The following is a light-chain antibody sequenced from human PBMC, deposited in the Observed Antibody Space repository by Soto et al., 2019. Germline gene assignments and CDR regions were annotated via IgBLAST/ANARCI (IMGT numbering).Light chain of an antibody. CDR1: QSVSSNY. V-gene: IGKV3-20*01. J-gene: IGKJ5*01. CDR3: QQYGNSPPET. Sequence: EIVLTKSPGTLSLSPGERATLSCRATQSVSSNYLAWYQQKPGQAPRLLIYGASSRATGIPDRFSGSGSGTDFTLTISRLEPEDFAVYYCQQYGNSPPETFGQGTRLEIK. CDR2: GAS.